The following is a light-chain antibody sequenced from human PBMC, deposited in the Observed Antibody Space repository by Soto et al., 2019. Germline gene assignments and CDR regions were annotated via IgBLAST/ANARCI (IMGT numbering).Light chain of an antibody. V-gene: IGKV1-6*01. CDR3: LQDYNYPIT. CDR1: QVIRND. J-gene: IGKJ5*01. Sequence: AIQMTQSPYSLSASIVAGFTITFLASQVIRNDLSWYQQKPGKAPKLLISLASSLQSGVPSRFSGSGSDTDFTLTSTSLQPEDFATYYCLQDYNYPITFGQGTRLEIK. CDR2: LAS.